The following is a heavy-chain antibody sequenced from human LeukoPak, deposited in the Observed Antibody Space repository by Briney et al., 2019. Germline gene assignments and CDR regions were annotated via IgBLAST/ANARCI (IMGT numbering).Heavy chain of an antibody. CDR1: GFTFGDYA. J-gene: IGHJ4*02. CDR3: ARDLYYYDSSGYYYHFFDY. Sequence: GGSLRLSCTASGFTFGDYAMSWFRQAPGKGLEWVSVIYSGGSTYYADSVKGRFTISRDNSKNTLYLQMNSLRAEDTAVYYCARDLYYYDSSGYYYHFFDYWGQGTLVTVSS. V-gene: IGHV3-66*01. CDR2: IYSGGST. D-gene: IGHD3-22*01.